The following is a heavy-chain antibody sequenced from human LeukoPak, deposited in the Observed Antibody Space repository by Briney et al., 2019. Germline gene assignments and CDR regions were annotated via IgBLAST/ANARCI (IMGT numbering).Heavy chain of an antibody. J-gene: IGHJ4*02. CDR3: ARSSIAARRAGDY. V-gene: IGHV3-23*01. CDR2: ISGSGGST. D-gene: IGHD6-25*01. Sequence: GGSLRLSCAASGFTFSSYAMSWVRQAPGKGLEWVSAISGSGGSTYYADSVKGRFTIFRDNSKNTLYLQMNSLRAEDTAVYYCARSSIAARRAGDYWGQGTLVTVSS. CDR1: GFTFSSYA.